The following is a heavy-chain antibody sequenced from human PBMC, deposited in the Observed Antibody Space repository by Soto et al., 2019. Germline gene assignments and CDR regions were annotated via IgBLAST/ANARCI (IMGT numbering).Heavy chain of an antibody. Sequence: QVQLVQSGAEVKKSGASVKVSCKASGYTFTGYYIHWVRQAPGQGFEWMGEISPNSGDTKYAQKFQGRVTMTRDTSTSTVYMELNNLSPDDTAVYYCGRGRSGELVVFYWGQGTLVTVYS. D-gene: IGHD1-7*01. CDR3: GRGRSGELVVFY. J-gene: IGHJ4*02. V-gene: IGHV1-2*02. CDR2: ISPNSGDT. CDR1: GYTFTGYY.